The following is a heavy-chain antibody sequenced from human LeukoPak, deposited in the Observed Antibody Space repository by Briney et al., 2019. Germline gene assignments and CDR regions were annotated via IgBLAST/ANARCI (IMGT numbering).Heavy chain of an antibody. V-gene: IGHV3-48*03. D-gene: IGHD3-3*01. CDR1: GFTFNSYE. CDR3: ARQDRVLIAFDY. Sequence: PGGSLRLSCAAFGFTFNSYEMNWVRQAPGKGLEWVSYISSSGSTIHYADSVKGRFTISRDNAKSSLYLQMNSLRAEDTAIYYCARQDRVLIAFDYWGQGTLVTVSS. J-gene: IGHJ4*02. CDR2: ISSSGSTI.